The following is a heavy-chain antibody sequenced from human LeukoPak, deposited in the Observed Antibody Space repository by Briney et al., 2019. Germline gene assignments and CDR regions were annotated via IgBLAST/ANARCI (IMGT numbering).Heavy chain of an antibody. J-gene: IGHJ4*02. Sequence: ASAKVSCKASGYTFTGYYMHWVRQAPGQGLEWMGWINPNSGGTNYAQKFQGWVTMTRDTSISTAYMELSRLRSDDTAVYYCAATYGSGNYFDYWGQGTLVTVSS. CDR3: AATYGSGNYFDY. CDR1: GYTFTGYY. V-gene: IGHV1-2*04. D-gene: IGHD3-10*01. CDR2: INPNSGGT.